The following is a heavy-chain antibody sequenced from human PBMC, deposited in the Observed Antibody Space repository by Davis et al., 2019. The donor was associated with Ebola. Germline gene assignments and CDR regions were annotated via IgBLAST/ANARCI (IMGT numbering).Heavy chain of an antibody. CDR2: ISPDGNEK. D-gene: IGHD3-3*01. CDR3: ASDHITIFGEEYYLDV. CDR1: GFSFKTFG. V-gene: IGHV3-30*03. Sequence: PGGSLRLSCTASGFSFKTFGMHWVRQTPGKGLEWVAVISPDGNEKKFADSVKGRFTISRDNSQNTVDLQMSSLRPDDTAIYYCASDHITIFGEEYYLDVWGRGSLVTVTS. J-gene: IGHJ4*02.